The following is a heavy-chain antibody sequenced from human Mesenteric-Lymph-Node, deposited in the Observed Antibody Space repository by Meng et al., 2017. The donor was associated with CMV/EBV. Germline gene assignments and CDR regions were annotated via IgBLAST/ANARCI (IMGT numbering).Heavy chain of an antibody. CDR2: VIPILGIA. V-gene: IGHV1-69*02. CDR3: AGGIAAAGSRWFDP. Sequence: QVQLVQSGAEVKKPGYSVKVYCKASGGTFSSYTISWVRQAPGQGIEWMGRVIPILGIANYAQKFQGRVTITADKSTSTAYMELSSLRSEDTAVYYCAGGIAAAGSRWFDPWGQGTLVTVSS. J-gene: IGHJ5*02. CDR1: GGTFSSYT. D-gene: IGHD6-13*01.